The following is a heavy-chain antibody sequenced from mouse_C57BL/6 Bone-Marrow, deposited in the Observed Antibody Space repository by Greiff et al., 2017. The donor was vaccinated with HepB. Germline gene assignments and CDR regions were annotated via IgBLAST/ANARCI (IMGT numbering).Heavy chain of an antibody. D-gene: IGHD1-1*01. V-gene: IGHV1-81*01. CDR1: GYTFTSYG. J-gene: IGHJ2*01. CDR2: IYPRSGNT. CDR3: AREGGSSYSFDY. Sequence: QVQLQQSGAELARPGASVKLSCKASGYTFTSYGISWVKQRTGQGLEWIGEIYPRSGNTYYNEKFKGKATLTADKSSSTAYMKLSSLTSEDSAVYFCAREGGSSYSFDYWGQGTTLTVSS.